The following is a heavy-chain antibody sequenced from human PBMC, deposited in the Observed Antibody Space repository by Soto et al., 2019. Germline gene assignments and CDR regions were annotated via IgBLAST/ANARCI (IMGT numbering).Heavy chain of an antibody. CDR3: ARTEYDFWSGYYVG. CDR1: GFTFSSYA. CDR2: ISYDGSNK. V-gene: IGHV3-30-3*01. Sequence: PGGSLRLSCAASGFTFSSYAMHWVRQAPGKGLEWVAVISYDGSNKYYADSVKGRFTISRDNSKNTLYLQMNSLRAEDTAVYYCARTEYDFWSGYYVGWGQGTLVTVSS. D-gene: IGHD3-3*01. J-gene: IGHJ4*02.